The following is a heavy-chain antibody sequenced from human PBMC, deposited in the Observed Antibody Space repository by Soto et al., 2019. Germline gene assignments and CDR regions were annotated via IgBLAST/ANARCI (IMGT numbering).Heavy chain of an antibody. CDR2: IIPIFGTA. CDR3: GRDRAYGGYADY. V-gene: IGHV1-69*13. J-gene: IGHJ4*02. CDR1: GGTFSSYA. D-gene: IGHD5-12*01. Sequence: SVKVSCKASGGTFSSYAISWVRQAPGQGLEWMGGIIPIFGTANYAQKFQGRVTITADESTSTAYMELSSLRSEDTAVYYCGRDRAYGGYADYWGQGTLVTVSS.